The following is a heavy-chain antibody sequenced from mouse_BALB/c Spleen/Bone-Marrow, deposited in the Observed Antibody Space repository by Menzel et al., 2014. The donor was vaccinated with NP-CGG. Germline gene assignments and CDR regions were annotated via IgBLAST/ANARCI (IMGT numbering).Heavy chain of an antibody. CDR1: GFSLASYG. V-gene: IGHV2-9*02. J-gene: IGHJ4*01. CDR2: MWAGGST. Sequence: QVQLQQSGPGLVAPSQSLSIPCTISGFSLASYGVHWVRQPPGKGLEWLGVMWAGGSTNYNSVLMSKLSISKDNSESQVFLKMNSLQTHDTAMYYCARGSYFYSMDYWGQGTSVTVSS. CDR3: ARGSYFYSMDY.